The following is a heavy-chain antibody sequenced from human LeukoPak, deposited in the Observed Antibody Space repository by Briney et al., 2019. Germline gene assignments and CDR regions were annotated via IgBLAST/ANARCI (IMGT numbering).Heavy chain of an antibody. D-gene: IGHD3-10*01. J-gene: IGHJ4*02. CDR2: ISFDGTNK. CDR1: GFTFSTYA. V-gene: IGHV3-30-3*02. Sequence: GGSLRLSCAASGFTFSTYAMHWVRQAPGKGLEWVAVISFDGTNKYYADSVKGRFTISRDNSKNTRYLQMNSLRAEDTAVYYCAKSLGLLWFGELLSLDYWGQGTLVTVSS. CDR3: AKSLGLLWFGELLSLDY.